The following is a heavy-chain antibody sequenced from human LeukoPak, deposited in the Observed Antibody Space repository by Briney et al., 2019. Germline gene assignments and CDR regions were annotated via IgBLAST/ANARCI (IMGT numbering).Heavy chain of an antibody. J-gene: IGHJ4*02. V-gene: IGHV1-2*02. CDR2: INPNSGDT. CDR3: AAGWEGSGSYYPDY. CDR1: GYTFTDYY. Sequence: ASVKVSCKTSGYTFTDYYMHWVRQAPGQGLEWMGWINPNSGDTNYAQKFQGRVTMTRDTSISTAYVELNRLRSDDTAVYYCAAGWEGSGSYYPDYWGQGTLVTVSS. D-gene: IGHD1-26*01.